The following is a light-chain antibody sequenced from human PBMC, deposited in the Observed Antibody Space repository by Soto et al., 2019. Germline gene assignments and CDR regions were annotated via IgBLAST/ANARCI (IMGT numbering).Light chain of an antibody. CDR3: QQWGSSPKT. Sequence: EIVLTQTPGTLALSPGQRATLSCRASQSVSSDKLAWYRQIPGQAPRILMYGSSNRATDIPDRFSGSGSGTDFTLTISRLEPEDFAVYYCQQWGSSPKTFGQGTKVDIK. CDR2: GSS. J-gene: IGKJ1*01. V-gene: IGKV3-20*01. CDR1: QSVSSDK.